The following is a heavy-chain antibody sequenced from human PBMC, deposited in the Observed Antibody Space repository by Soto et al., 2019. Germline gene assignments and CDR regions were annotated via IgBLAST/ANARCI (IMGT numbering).Heavy chain of an antibody. V-gene: IGHV3-74*01. CDR1: GFTFSSDW. CDR2: IISGGTRA. J-gene: IGHJ6*02. CDR3: ARERTSRGGMDI. Sequence: GGALRLSCAASGFTFSSDWMNWVRQSPGKGLEWVSRIISGGTRATYADFVKGRFTITRDNAKNTLYLQMHSLTADDTAVYYCARERTSRGGMDIWGQGTTVTVSS.